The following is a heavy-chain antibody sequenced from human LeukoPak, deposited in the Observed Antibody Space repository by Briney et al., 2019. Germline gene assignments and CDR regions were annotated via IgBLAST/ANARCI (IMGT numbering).Heavy chain of an antibody. CDR3: AKDSGSYLGY. CDR1: GFTFSSYA. J-gene: IGHJ4*02. V-gene: IGHV3-30-3*01. Sequence: PGGSLRLSCAASGFTFSSYAMHWVRQAPGKGLEWVAVISYDGSNKYYADSVKGRFTISRDNSKNTLYLQMNSLRAEDTAVYYCAKDSGSYLGYWGQGTLVTVSS. CDR2: ISYDGSNK. D-gene: IGHD3-10*01.